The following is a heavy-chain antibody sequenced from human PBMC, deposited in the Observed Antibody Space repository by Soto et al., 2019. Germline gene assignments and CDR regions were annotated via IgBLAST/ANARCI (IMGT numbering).Heavy chain of an antibody. CDR1: GGSFSGYY. J-gene: IGHJ6*03. Sequence: SETLSLTCAVYGGSFSGYYWSWIRQPPGKGLEWIGEINHSGSTNHNPSLKSRVTISVDTSKNQFSLKLSSVTAADTAVYYCARERGYSGYAYYYYYYYMDVWGKGTTVTVSS. CDR3: ARERGYSGYAYYYYYYYMDV. CDR2: INHSGST. V-gene: IGHV4-34*01. D-gene: IGHD5-12*01.